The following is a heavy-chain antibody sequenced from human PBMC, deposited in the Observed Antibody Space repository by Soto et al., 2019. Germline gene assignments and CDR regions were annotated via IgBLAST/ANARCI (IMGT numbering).Heavy chain of an antibody. CDR1: GDTLSHYG. Sequence: ASVKVSCKASGDTLSHYGVSWVRQVPGKGLEWMGGTTAILGTRDYAQKFQGRMTITSDESTTTSYMEPNSLTSDDTAVYYCAAGDSSDTGDHWGQGTLVTVSS. D-gene: IGHD5-18*01. J-gene: IGHJ4*02. CDR3: AAGDSSDTGDH. CDR2: TTAILGTR. V-gene: IGHV1-69*13.